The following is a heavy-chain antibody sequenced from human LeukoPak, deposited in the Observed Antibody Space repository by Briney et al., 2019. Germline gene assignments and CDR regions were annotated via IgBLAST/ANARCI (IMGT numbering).Heavy chain of an antibody. D-gene: IGHD3-22*01. CDR1: GFTFSNYE. J-gene: IGHJ4*02. CDR3: ASFYDTSGRDY. CDR2: IGTVGSPI. V-gene: IGHV3-48*03. Sequence: PGGSLRLSCAASGFTFSNYEMNWVCQAPGKGLEWVSYIGTVGSPIYYADSVKGRFTISRDNAKNSLYLQMNSLRAEDTAVYYCASFYDTSGRDYWGQGTLVTVSS.